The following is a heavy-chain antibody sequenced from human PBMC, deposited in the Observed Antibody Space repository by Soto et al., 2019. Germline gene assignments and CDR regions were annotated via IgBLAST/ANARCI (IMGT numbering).Heavy chain of an antibody. CDR3: ARDVSGLDAFDI. CDR2: ISSSSSYI. J-gene: IGHJ3*02. CDR1: GFTFSSHS. V-gene: IGHV3-21*01. Sequence: LGGSLRLSCAASGFTFSSHSMNWVRQAPGKGLEWVSSISSSSSYIYYADSVKGRFTISRDNAKNSLYLQMNSLRAEDTAVYYCARDVSGLDAFDIWGQGTMVTVSS.